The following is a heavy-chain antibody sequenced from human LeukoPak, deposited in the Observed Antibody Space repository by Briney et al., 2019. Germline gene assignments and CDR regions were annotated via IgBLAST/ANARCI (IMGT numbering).Heavy chain of an antibody. Sequence: ASVKVSCKASGYTFTGYYMHWVRQAPGQGLEWMGWINPNSGGTNYAQNVQGRVTMTTDTSTRIAYMELRSLTSDDTAVYYCARDYIVVVVRGERGWFDPWGQGTLVTVSS. J-gene: IGHJ5*02. CDR3: ARDYIVVVVRGERGWFDP. V-gene: IGHV1-2*02. CDR1: GYTFTGYY. D-gene: IGHD2-15*01. CDR2: INPNSGGT.